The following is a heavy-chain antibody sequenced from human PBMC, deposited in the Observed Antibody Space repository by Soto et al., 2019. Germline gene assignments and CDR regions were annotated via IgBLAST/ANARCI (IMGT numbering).Heavy chain of an antibody. J-gene: IGHJ4*02. CDR1: GYSFTSYW. CDR3: ARFGSRKTATAVH. CDR2: IYPRDFDA. D-gene: IGHD2-2*01. V-gene: IGHV5-51*01. Sequence: GESLKISCKASGYSFTSYWTAWVRQLPGKGLDWVGTIYPRDFDARYSPSFQGQVTMSADKSITTAYLQWNSLKASDTAMYYCARFGSRKTATAVHWGQGTLVTVSS.